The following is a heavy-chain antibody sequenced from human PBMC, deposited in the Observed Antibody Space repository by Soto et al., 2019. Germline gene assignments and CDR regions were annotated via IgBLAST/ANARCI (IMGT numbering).Heavy chain of an antibody. CDR2: INVANGDT. V-gene: IGHV1-3*01. D-gene: IGHD3-10*01. J-gene: IGHJ4*02. Sequence: QVQLVQSGAEVKKPGASVKVSCKASGYTFTAYPMHWVRQAPGQRLEWMGWINVANGDTGYSQKFQGRVTVTRDTSASTVDMEVSSLTSEDTAVYYCARKDYYGAGIYYFDHWGQGTLVTVSS. CDR3: ARKDYYGAGIYYFDH. CDR1: GYTFTAYP.